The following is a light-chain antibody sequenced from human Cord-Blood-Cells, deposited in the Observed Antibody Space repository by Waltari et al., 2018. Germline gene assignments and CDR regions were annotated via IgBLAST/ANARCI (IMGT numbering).Light chain of an antibody. J-gene: IGLJ2*01. CDR2: DDS. V-gene: IGLV3-21*02. CDR1: NIGSKS. Sequence: VLTQPPPVPVAPGQKASITCGGENIGSKSVPWYQQKPGQAPVLVVYDDSDRPSGIPERFSGSNSGNTATLTISRVEAGDEADYYCQVWDSSSDHVVFGGGTKLTVL. CDR3: QVWDSSSDHVV.